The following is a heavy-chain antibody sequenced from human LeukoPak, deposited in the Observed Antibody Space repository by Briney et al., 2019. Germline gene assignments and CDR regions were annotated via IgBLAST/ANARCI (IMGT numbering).Heavy chain of an antibody. CDR2: IIPIFGTA. J-gene: IGHJ4*02. CDR1: GGTFSSYA. V-gene: IGHV1-69*05. D-gene: IGHD3-22*01. Sequence: SVKVSCKASGGTFSSYAISWVRQAPGQGLEWMGGIIPIFGTANYAQKFQGRVTITTDESTSTAYMELSSLRSEDTAVYYCAREGIFEDYYDSGGFDYWGQGTLVTVSS. CDR3: AREGIFEDYYDSGGFDY.